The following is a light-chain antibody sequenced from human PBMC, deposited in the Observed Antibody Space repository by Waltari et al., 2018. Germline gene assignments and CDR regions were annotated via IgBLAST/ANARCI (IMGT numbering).Light chain of an antibody. CDR1: QSVSSSY. CDR2: GAC. J-gene: IGKJ4*01. CDR3: QQYGSSPT. Sequence: EIVLTQSPGTLSLSPGERATLSFRASQSVSSSYLAWYQQKPGQAPRLLIYGACSRATGIPDRFSGSGSGTDFAVTISRLEPAAFAVYYCQQYGSSPTFGGGTKVEIK. V-gene: IGKV3-20*01.